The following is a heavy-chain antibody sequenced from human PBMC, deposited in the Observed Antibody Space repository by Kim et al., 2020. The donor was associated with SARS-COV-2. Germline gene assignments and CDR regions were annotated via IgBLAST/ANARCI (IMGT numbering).Heavy chain of an antibody. CDR1: GFTFSSYG. Sequence: GGSLRLSCAASGFTFSSYGMHWVRQAPGKGLEWVAVIWYDGSNKYYADSVKGRFTISRDNSKNTLYLQMNSLRAEDTAVYYCARASRYCSGGSCYHIDYWGQGTLVTVSS. D-gene: IGHD2-15*01. V-gene: IGHV3-33*01. CDR2: IWYDGSNK. J-gene: IGHJ4*02. CDR3: ARASRYCSGGSCYHIDY.